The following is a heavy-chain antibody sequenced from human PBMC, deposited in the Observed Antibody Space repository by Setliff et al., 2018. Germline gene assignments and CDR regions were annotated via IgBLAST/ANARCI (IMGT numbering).Heavy chain of an antibody. CDR3: ARPTAYDFWSGYPARGYYMDV. V-gene: IGHV4-31*03. Sequence: KPSETLSLTCTVSGGSISSGGYYWSWIRQHPGKGLEWIGYIYYSGSTYYNPSLKSRVTISVDTSKNQFSLKLSSVTAADTAVYYCARPTAYDFWSGYPARGYYMDVWGKGTTVTVSS. CDR1: GGSISSGGYY. J-gene: IGHJ6*03. D-gene: IGHD3-3*01. CDR2: IYYSGST.